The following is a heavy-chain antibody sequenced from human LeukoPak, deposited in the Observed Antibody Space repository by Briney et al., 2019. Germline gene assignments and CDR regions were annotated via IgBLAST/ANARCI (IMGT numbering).Heavy chain of an antibody. CDR3: ARDRY. CDR1: GLSFSSYW. J-gene: IGHJ4*02. Sequence: GGSLRLSCAASGLSFSSYWMSWFRQAPGKGLEWVANIKQDGSEKYYVDSVKGRFTISRDNAKNSLYLQMNSLRAEDTAVYYCARDRYWGQGTLVTVSS. V-gene: IGHV3-7*03. CDR2: IKQDGSEK.